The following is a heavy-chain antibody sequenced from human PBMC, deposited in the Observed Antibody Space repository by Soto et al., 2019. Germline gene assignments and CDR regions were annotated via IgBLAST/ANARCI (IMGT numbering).Heavy chain of an antibody. J-gene: IGHJ4*02. D-gene: IGHD6-19*01. CDR3: AHHMKDGSGWYILRY. CDR2: IFSSDEK. Sequence: QVTLKESGPVLGKPTETLTLTCTVSGFSLSDARMGVSWIRQPPGKALEWLGHIFSSDEKFFITSLKSRVTISKDTSRSQVVLTVTDVDPVDTATYYCAHHMKDGSGWYILRYWGQGTLVTVSS. V-gene: IGHV2-26*01. CDR1: GFSLSDARMG.